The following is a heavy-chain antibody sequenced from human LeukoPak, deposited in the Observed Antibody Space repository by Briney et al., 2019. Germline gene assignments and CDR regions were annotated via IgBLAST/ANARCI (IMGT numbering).Heavy chain of an antibody. J-gene: IGHJ6*02. V-gene: IGHV4-31*03. CDR2: IYYSGST. Sequence: SETLSLTCSVSGGSISSGGYYWSWIREHPGKGLEWIGYIYYSGSTYYNPSLKSRVTISGDTSNNQFSLKLSSVTAACTAVYHCAKYSVPGDFWTGASGGMDVWGQGTPVTVSS. CDR1: GGSISSGGYY. CDR3: AKYSVPGDFWTGASGGMDV. D-gene: IGHD3/OR15-3a*01.